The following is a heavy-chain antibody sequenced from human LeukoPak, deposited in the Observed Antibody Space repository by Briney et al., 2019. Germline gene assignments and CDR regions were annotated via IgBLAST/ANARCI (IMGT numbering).Heavy chain of an antibody. V-gene: IGHV4-59*01. CDR1: GGSISSYY. CDR3: ARRANAFDI. Sequence: SETLSLTRTVSGGSISSYYWSWIRQPPGKGLEWIGYIYYSGSTNYNPSLKSRVTISVDTSKNQFSLKLSSVTAADTAVYYCARRANAFDIWGQGTMVTVSS. J-gene: IGHJ3*02. CDR2: IYYSGST.